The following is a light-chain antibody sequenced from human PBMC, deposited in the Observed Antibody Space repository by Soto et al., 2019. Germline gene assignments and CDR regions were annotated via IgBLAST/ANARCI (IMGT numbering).Light chain of an antibody. CDR3: QQYGSSGT. V-gene: IGKV3-15*01. J-gene: IGKJ1*01. Sequence: EIVLTQSPANLSVSPGERATLSCRASQSVRSNLAWYQQKPGQAPRLLIFGATTRATNISARFTGSGSGTEFTLTISSLQSEDFAVYYCQQYGSSGTFGQGTKVDIK. CDR1: QSVRSN. CDR2: GAT.